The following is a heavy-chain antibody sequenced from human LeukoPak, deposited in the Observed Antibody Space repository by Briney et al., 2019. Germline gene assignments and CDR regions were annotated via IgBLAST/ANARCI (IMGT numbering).Heavy chain of an antibody. V-gene: IGHV1-69*13. CDR2: IIPIFGTA. J-gene: IGHJ4*02. CDR1: GGTFSSYA. CDR3: ARLEITTVTTSDY. Sequence: GASVKVSCKASGGTFSSYANSWVRQAPGQGLEWMGGIIPIFGTANYAQKFQGRVTITADESTSTAYMELSSLRSEDTAVYYCARLEITTVTTSDYWGQGTLVTVSS. D-gene: IGHD4-17*01.